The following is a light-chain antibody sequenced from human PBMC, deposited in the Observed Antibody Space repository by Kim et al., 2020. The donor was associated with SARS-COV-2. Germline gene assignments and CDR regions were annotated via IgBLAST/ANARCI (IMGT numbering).Light chain of an antibody. CDR1: QDIRSD. Sequence: ASVGDRVTITCRASQDIRSDLDWYQQKPGKAPKRLIYGASSLQSGVPSRFSGSGSGTEFTLTISSLQPEDIATYFCLQYDSYPYTFGQGTKVDIK. J-gene: IGKJ2*01. V-gene: IGKV1-17*01. CDR2: GAS. CDR3: LQYDSYPYT.